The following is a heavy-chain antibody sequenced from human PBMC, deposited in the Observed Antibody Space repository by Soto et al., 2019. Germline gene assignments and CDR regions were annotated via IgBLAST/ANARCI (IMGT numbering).Heavy chain of an antibody. CDR3: ARSTIAPRLFMYPFDS. CDR2: INPSGGST. CDR1: GYTFTSYY. Sequence: ASVKVSCKASGYTFTSYYMHWVRQAPGQGLEWMGIINPSGGSTSYAQKFQGRVTMTRDTSTSTVYMELSSLRSEDTAVYYCARSTIAPRLFMYPFDSWGQGILATVSS. D-gene: IGHD6-6*01. V-gene: IGHV1-46*01. J-gene: IGHJ4*02.